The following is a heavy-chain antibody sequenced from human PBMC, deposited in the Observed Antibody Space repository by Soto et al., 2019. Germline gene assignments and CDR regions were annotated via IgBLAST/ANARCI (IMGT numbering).Heavy chain of an antibody. V-gene: IGHV4-39*01. CDR1: GGSISSSSYY. Sequence: QLQLQESGPGLVKPSETLSLTCTVSGGSISSSSYYWGWLRQPPGKGLEWIGTIYYSGSTYYNPSRKSRVTISVHTSKNQFSLKLSAVTAAGTAVYYCARQGSGSYNAFDIWGQGTVVTVSS. D-gene: IGHD1-26*01. CDR3: ARQGSGSYNAFDI. J-gene: IGHJ3*02. CDR2: IYYSGST.